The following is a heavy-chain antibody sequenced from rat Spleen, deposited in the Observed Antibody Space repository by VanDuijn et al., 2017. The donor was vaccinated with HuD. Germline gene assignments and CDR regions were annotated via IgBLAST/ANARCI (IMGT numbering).Heavy chain of an antibody. CDR1: GFTFSSFP. V-gene: IGHV5-25*01. D-gene: IGHD1-12*03. J-gene: IGHJ3*01. CDR2: ISSGGGGI. CDR3: ARHHYDGYYHGPVLGVMDA. Sequence: EVQLVESGGGLVQPGRSLKLSCAASGFTFSSFPMAWVRQAPKKDLEWVASISSGGGGIYYLDSVKGRFTISRDNAKSTLYLQMDSLRSEDTASYYCARHHYDGYYHGPVLGVMDAWGQGTLVTVSS.